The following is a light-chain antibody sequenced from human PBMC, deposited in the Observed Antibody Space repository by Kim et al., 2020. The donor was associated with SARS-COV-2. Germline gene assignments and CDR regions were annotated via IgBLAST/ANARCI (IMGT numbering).Light chain of an antibody. J-gene: IGKJ4*01. CDR2: GAS. Sequence: VSPGKTATLSRRASQSVSSTFAWYQQKPGQAPRLLIYGASTRATGIPARFCGSGSGTEFTLTISSLQSEDFAVYYCQQYNNWPLTFGGGTKVDIK. CDR1: QSVSST. V-gene: IGKV3-15*01. CDR3: QQYNNWPLT.